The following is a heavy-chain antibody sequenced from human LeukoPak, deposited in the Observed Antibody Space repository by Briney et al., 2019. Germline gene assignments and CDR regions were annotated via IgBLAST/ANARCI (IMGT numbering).Heavy chain of an antibody. CDR1: GFTFSSYS. D-gene: IGHD6-19*01. V-gene: IGHV3-48*04. CDR2: ISSSSSTI. J-gene: IGHJ6*03. Sequence: PGGSLRLSCAASGFTFSSYSMNWVRQAPGKGLEWVSYISSSSSTIYYADSVKGRFTISRDNAKDSLYLQMNSLRAEDTAVYFCASMDSSGWPYYYYYYMDVWGKGTTVTVSS. CDR3: ASMDSSGWPYYYYYYMDV.